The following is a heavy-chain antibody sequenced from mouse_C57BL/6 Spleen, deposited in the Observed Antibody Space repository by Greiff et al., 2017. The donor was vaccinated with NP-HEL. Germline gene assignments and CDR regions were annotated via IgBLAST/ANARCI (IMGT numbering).Heavy chain of an antibody. CDR1: GYSITSDY. V-gene: IGHV3-8*01. CDR2: ISYSGST. D-gene: IGHD1-1*01. CDR3: ARSQYYYGSSYGYFDV. Sequence: DVQLQESGPGLAKPSQTLSLTCSVTGYSITSDYWNWIRKFPGNKLEYMGYISYSGSTYYNPSLKSRISITRDTSKNQYYLQLNSVTTEDTATYYGARSQYYYGSSYGYFDVWGTGTTVTVSS. J-gene: IGHJ1*03.